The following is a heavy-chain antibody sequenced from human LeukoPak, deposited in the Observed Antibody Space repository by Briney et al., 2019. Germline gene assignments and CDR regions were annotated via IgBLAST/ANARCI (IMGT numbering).Heavy chain of an antibody. Sequence: GASVKVSCKASGYTFTSYDINWVRQATGQGLEWTGWMNPNSGNTGYAQKFQGRVTMTRNTSISTAYMELSSLRSEDTAVYYCAGGRYPQPWYFDLWGRGTLVTVSS. CDR3: AGGRYPQPWYFDL. CDR2: MNPNSGNT. V-gene: IGHV1-8*01. CDR1: GYTFTSYD. D-gene: IGHD2-2*01. J-gene: IGHJ2*01.